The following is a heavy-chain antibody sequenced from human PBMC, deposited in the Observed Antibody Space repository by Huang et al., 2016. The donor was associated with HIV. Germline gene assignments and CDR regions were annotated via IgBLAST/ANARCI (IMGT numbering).Heavy chain of an antibody. V-gene: IGHV3-49*03. CDR2: VRSKAFGGAS. J-gene: IGHJ6*03. CDR3: SPSGDDYFYFYMDV. D-gene: IGHD4-17*01. Sequence: QLVESGGDSVQSGRSLRLSCRGSCFIFNDFAINWFRQSPGKGMEWRVLVRSKAFGGASKSAPSVKDRFTVSRDEAKNVAFLQMDNLQVDDTAIYYCSPSGDDYFYFYMDVRGNGTTVIVS. CDR1: CFIFNDFA.